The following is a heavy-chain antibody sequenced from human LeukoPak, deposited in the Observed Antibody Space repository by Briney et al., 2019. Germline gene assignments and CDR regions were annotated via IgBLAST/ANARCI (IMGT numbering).Heavy chain of an antibody. D-gene: IGHD6-13*01. CDR2: ISNSGSSI. CDR1: GFSFSDYY. J-gene: IGHJ4*02. Sequence: GGSVRLSCAASGFSFSDYYMSWIRQAPGKGLEWVSYISNSGSSIYYADSVKGRFTISRDNAKKSVDLQMNSLRAEDTAVYYCARDSIAAAGTGDYWGQGTLVTVSS. CDR3: ARDSIAAAGTGDY. V-gene: IGHV3-11*01.